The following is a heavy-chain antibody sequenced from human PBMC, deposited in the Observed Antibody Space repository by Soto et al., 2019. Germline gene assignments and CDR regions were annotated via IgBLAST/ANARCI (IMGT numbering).Heavy chain of an antibody. CDR1: GAPFSGYY. CDR3: ARGREIFGAVTTFEY. J-gene: IGHJ4*02. V-gene: IGHV4-34*01. CDR2: INHTGST. Sequence: SETLSLTCAVYGAPFSGYYWTWIRQPPGKGLEWIGEINHTGSTKYNPSLKSRVTISLDTSKNQFSLSLRSVTAADTAVYYCARGREIFGAVTTFEYWGQGTQVTVSS. D-gene: IGHD3-3*01.